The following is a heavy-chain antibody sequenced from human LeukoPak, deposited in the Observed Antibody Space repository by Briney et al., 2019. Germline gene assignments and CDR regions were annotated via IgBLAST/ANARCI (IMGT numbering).Heavy chain of an antibody. CDR1: GGSVSSGSYY. Sequence: SETLSLTCTVSGGSVSSGSYYWSWLRQPPGKGLEWIGYIYYSGSTNYNPSLKSRVTISVDTSKNQLSLKLSSVTAADTAVYYCASIVGATLGDYWGQGTLVTVSS. J-gene: IGHJ4*02. V-gene: IGHV4-61*01. D-gene: IGHD1-26*01. CDR2: IYYSGST. CDR3: ASIVGATLGDY.